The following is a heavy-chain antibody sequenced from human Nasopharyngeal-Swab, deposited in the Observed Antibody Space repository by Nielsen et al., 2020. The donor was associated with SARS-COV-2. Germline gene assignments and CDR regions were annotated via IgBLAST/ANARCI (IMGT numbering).Heavy chain of an antibody. D-gene: IGHD3-3*01. CDR2: ISSSSYT. CDR3: ARLLRFLEWLHLPDYYYGMDV. Sequence: GESLKISCAASGFTFSDYDMSWIRQAPGKGLEWVSYISSSSYTNYADSVKGRFTISRDNAKNSLYLQMNSLRAEDTAVYYCARLLRFLEWLHLPDYYYGMDVWGQGTTVTVSS. V-gene: IGHV3-11*03. CDR1: GFTFSDYD. J-gene: IGHJ6*02.